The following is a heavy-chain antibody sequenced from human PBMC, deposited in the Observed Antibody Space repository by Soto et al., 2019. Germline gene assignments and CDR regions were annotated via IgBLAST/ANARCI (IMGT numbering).Heavy chain of an antibody. Sequence: QVQLVESGGGVVQPGRSLRLTCAASGFTFSSYAMHWVRQAPGKGLEWVAVISYDGSNKYYADSVKGRFTISRDNSKNTLYLQMNSLRAEDTAVYYCARASATTYGYVGAFDYWCQGTLVTVSS. J-gene: IGHJ4*02. D-gene: IGHD3-16*01. CDR1: GFTFSSYA. V-gene: IGHV3-30-3*01. CDR3: ARASATTYGYVGAFDY. CDR2: ISYDGSNK.